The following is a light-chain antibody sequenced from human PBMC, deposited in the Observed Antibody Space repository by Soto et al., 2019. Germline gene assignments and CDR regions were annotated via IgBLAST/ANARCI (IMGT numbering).Light chain of an antibody. Sequence: EIVLTQSPATLSLSPGERSTLSCMALQSVSSYLAWYQQKPGQSPRLLIYGASNRATGVPDRFSGRGSGTDFTLTISRLEPEDFTVYYCQQFSSYPLTFGGGTKVDIK. CDR3: QQFSSYPLT. CDR1: QSVSSY. CDR2: GAS. J-gene: IGKJ4*01. V-gene: IGKV3-11*01.